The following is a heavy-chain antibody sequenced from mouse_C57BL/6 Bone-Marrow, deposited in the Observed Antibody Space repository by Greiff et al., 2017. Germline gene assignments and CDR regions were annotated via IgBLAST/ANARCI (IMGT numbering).Heavy chain of an antibody. J-gene: IGHJ3*01. CDR2: IHPNSGST. CDR3: AGRGGAWFAY. CDR1: GYTFTSYW. D-gene: IGHD1-1*02. Sequence: QVQLQQSGAELVKPGASVKLSCKASGYTFTSYWMHWVKQRPGQGLEWIGMIHPNSGSTNYNEKFKSKATLTVSKYASTAYMQLSGLTSVDSAVYYCAGRGGAWFAYWGKGTLVTVSA. V-gene: IGHV1-64*01.